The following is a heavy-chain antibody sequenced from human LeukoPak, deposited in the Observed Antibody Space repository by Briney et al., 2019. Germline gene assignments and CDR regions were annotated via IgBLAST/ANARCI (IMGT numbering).Heavy chain of an antibody. CDR3: ARGAAGGSGGIDY. V-gene: IGHV3-53*01. J-gene: IGHJ4*02. Sequence: GGSLRLSCAASGFIVSSNHMSWVRQAPGKGLEWVSIIYSGADTYYADSVKGRFTVSRDNSKDTVYLQMNSLRAEDTAVYYCARGAAGGSGGIDYWGQGTLVTVSS. D-gene: IGHD6-13*01. CDR1: GFIVSSNH. CDR2: IYSGADT.